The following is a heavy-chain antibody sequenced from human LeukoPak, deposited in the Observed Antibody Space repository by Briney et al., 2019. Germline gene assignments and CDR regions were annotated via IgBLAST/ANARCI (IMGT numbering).Heavy chain of an antibody. D-gene: IGHD3-3*01. V-gene: IGHV3-21*01. CDR2: ISSSSSYI. Sequence: GGSLRLSCAASGFTFSSSNMNWVRQAPGKGLEWVSSISSSSSYIYYADSVKGRFTISRDNAKNSLYLQMNSLRAEDTAVYYCARDGDYGMDVWGQGTTVTVSS. CDR1: GFTFSSSN. J-gene: IGHJ6*02. CDR3: ARDGDYGMDV.